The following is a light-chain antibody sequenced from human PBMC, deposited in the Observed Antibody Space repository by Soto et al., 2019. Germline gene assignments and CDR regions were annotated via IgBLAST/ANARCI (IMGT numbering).Light chain of an antibody. CDR2: DAS. Sequence: EIVLTQSPDTLSLSPGERATLSCRASQDIRIYLAWYQQKPGQAPRLLISDASNRATGIPARFSGSGSGTDFTLTISSLEPEDFAVYYCQQRSGWPLTFGAGTKVESK. V-gene: IGKV3-11*01. CDR3: QQRSGWPLT. J-gene: IGKJ4*01. CDR1: QDIRIY.